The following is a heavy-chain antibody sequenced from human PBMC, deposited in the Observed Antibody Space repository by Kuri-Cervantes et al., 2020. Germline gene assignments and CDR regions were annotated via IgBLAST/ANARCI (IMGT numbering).Heavy chain of an antibody. Sequence: ASVKDSCKASGYTFTSYGISWVRQAPGQGLEWMEWISAYNGNTNYAQKLQGRVTMTTDTSTSTAYTELRSLRSDDTAVYYCARVVDTAIGGWFDPWGQGTLVTVSS. D-gene: IGHD5-18*01. CDR1: GYTFTSYG. CDR3: ARVVDTAIGGWFDP. J-gene: IGHJ5*02. V-gene: IGHV1-18*01. CDR2: ISAYNGNT.